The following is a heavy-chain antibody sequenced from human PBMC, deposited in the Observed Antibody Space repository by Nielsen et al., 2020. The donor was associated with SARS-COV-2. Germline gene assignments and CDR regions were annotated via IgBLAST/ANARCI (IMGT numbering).Heavy chain of an antibody. D-gene: IGHD4-17*01. CDR1: GFTFSSYE. CDR2: ISSSSSYI. Sequence: GGSLRLSCAASGFTFSSYEMNWVRQAPGKGLEWVSSISSSSSYIYYADSVRGRFTISRDNAKNSLYLQMNSLRAEDTAVYYCARALEFYGDYLSFDYWGQGTLVTVSS. J-gene: IGHJ4*02. V-gene: IGHV3-21*01. CDR3: ARALEFYGDYLSFDY.